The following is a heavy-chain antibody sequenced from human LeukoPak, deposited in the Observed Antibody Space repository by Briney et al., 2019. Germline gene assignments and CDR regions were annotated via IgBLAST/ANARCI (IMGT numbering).Heavy chain of an antibody. V-gene: IGHV3-11*06. CDR2: ISSSSSYI. J-gene: IGHJ4*02. Sequence: GGSLRLSCAASGFTFSDYYMSWIRQAPGKGLEWVSYISSSSSYIYYADSVKGRFTISRDNAKNSLYLQMNSLRAEDTAVYYCARDARYYYDSSGYYFTNPYFDYWGQGTLVTVSS. D-gene: IGHD3-22*01. CDR1: GFTFSDYY. CDR3: ARDARYYYDSSGYYFTNPYFDY.